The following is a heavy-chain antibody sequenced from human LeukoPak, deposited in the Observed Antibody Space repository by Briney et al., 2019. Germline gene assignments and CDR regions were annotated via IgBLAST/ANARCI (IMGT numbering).Heavy chain of an antibody. J-gene: IGHJ5*02. Sequence: SETLSLTCTVSGGSISSYYWSWIRQPPGKGLEWIGYIYYSGSTNYNPSLKSRVTISVDTSKNQFSLKLSSVTAADTAVYYCAREIAVAGTGSWFDPWGQGTLVTVSS. CDR2: IYYSGST. V-gene: IGHV4-59*01. D-gene: IGHD6-19*01. CDR1: GGSISSYY. CDR3: AREIAVAGTGSWFDP.